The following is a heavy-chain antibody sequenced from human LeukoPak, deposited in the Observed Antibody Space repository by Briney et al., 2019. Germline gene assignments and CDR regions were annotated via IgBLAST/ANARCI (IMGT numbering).Heavy chain of an antibody. D-gene: IGHD3-22*01. CDR1: GGTFSSYA. CDR3: ARGIKTSYYDSSGYPSGTTDY. V-gene: IGHV1-69*04. Sequence: SVKVSCKASGGTFSSYAISWVRQAPGQGLEWMGRIIPILGIANYAQKFQGRVTITADKSTSTAYMELSSLRSEDTAVYYCARGIKTSYYDSSGYPSGTTDYWGQGTLVTVSS. CDR2: IIPILGIA. J-gene: IGHJ4*02.